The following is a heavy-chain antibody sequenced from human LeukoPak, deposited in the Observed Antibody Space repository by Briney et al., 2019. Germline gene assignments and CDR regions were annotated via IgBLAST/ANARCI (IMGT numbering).Heavy chain of an antibody. CDR2: INQGGSEK. CDR1: GLTFSDYG. CDR3: ATWGDTTAEYFQR. D-gene: IGHD2-21*02. Sequence: GGSLRLSCAASGLTFSDYGMSWVRQAPGKGLEWVANINQGGSEKYYVDSVEGRFTISRDNPKNSLYLQMTSLRAEDAAVYYCATWGDTTAEYFQRWGQGTLVTVSS. V-gene: IGHV3-7*01. J-gene: IGHJ1*01.